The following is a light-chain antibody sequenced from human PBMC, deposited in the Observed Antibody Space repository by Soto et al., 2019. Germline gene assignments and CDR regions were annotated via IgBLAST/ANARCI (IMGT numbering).Light chain of an antibody. CDR2: GAS. CDR1: QSVSSSH. Sequence: EIVLTQSPDILSLSPVERATLSCRSSQSVSSSHLAWYQQKPGQAPRLLIYGASTRATGIPARFSGSGSGTEFTLTISSLQSEDFAVYYCQQYNNWKWTFGQGTKVDIK. V-gene: IGKV3-15*01. J-gene: IGKJ1*01. CDR3: QQYNNWKWT.